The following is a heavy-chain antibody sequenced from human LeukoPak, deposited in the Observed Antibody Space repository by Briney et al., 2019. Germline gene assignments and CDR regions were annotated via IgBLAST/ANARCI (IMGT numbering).Heavy chain of an antibody. J-gene: IGHJ4*02. CDR1: GGSISSYY. Sequence: ETLSLTCTVSGGSISSYYWSWIRQPPGKGLEWIGYIYYSGSTNHNPSLKSRVTISVDTSKNQFSLKLRSVTAADTAVYYCARASYSSSWYFDYWGQGTLVTVSS. D-gene: IGHD6-13*01. CDR3: ARASYSSSWYFDY. CDR2: IYYSGST. V-gene: IGHV4-59*01.